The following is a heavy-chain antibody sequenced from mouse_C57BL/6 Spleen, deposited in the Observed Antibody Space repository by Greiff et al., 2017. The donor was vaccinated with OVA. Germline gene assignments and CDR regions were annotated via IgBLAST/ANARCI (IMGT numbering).Heavy chain of an antibody. CDR1: GYTFTDYN. V-gene: IGHV1-22*01. CDR3: ARGGNYYGSSYGGFDY. Sequence: EVQLQQSGPELVKPGASVKMSCKAYGYTFTDYNMHWVKQSHGKSLEWIGYINPNNGGTSYNQKFKGKATLTVNKSSSTAYMELRSLTSEDSAVYYCARGGNYYGSSYGGFDYWGQGTTLTVSS. J-gene: IGHJ2*01. D-gene: IGHD1-1*01. CDR2: INPNNGGT.